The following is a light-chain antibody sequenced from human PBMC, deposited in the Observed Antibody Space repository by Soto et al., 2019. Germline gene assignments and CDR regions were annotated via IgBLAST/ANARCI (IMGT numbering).Light chain of an antibody. CDR2: DDS. J-gene: IGLJ3*02. CDR1: KLGSES. V-gene: IGLV3-21*02. Sequence: SYELTQPPSVSVAPGQTARITCGGSKLGSESVHWYRQKPGQAPVLVVYDDSDRPSGIPERFSGSNSGHTAILTINRVEAVDEADYYCQVWDSSDNHVVFGGGTKLTVL. CDR3: QVWDSSDNHVV.